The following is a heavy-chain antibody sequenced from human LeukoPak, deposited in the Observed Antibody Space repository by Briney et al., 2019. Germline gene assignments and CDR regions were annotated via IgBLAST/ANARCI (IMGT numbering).Heavy chain of an antibody. D-gene: IGHD6-6*01. CDR1: GFTFSSYE. J-gene: IGHJ4*02. Sequence: GGSLRLSCAASGFTFSSYEMNWVRQAPGKGLEWVSYISESGSTIYYADSVKGRFTISRDNAKNSLYLQMNSLRGEDTAVFYCARGLDSSSGNWGQGTLVTVSS. CDR2: ISESGSTI. V-gene: IGHV3-48*03. CDR3: ARGLDSSSGN.